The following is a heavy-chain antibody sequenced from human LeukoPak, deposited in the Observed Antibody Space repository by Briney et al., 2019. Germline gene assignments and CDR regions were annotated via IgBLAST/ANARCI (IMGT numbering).Heavy chain of an antibody. V-gene: IGHV1-2*02. J-gene: IGHJ6*02. CDR3: ARDRKRAVGGTNGDYYGMDV. CDR2: INPNSGGT. Sequence: ASVKVSCKASGYTFTGYYMHWVRQAPGQGLEWMGWINPNSGGTNYAQKFQGRVTMTRDTSISTAYMELSRLRSDDTAVYYCARDRKRAVGGTNGDYYGMDVWGQGTTVTVSS. D-gene: IGHD1-26*01. CDR1: GYTFTGYY.